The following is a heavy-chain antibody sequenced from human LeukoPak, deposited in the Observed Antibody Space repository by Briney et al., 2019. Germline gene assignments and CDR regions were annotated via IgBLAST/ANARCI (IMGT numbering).Heavy chain of an antibody. V-gene: IGHV1-18*01. CDR1: VYTFTIYG. J-gene: IGHJ4*02. D-gene: IGHD6-19*01. CDR2: ISAYNGNT. Sequence: GASVTVSCKAAVYTFTIYGISWVRQAPGQGLEWMGWISAYNGNTNYAQKLQGRVTMTTDTSTSTAYMELRSLRSDDTAVYYCARDKWYSSGWYGDYWGQGTLVTVSS. CDR3: ARDKWYSSGWYGDY.